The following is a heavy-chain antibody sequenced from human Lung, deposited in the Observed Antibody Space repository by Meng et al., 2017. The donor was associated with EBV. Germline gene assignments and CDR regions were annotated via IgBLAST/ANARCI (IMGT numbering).Heavy chain of an antibody. V-gene: IGHV4-31*03. J-gene: IGHJ2*01. CDR3: ASLYGDSSVWYLDL. CDR2: IYYSGST. Sequence: VRLRRQGPGLVNPSQTLSLTCTVSGGSISSGNHYWSWIRQHPGKGLEYIGYIYYSGSTYYNPSLKSRVIISVDTSKNQFSLRLNSVTAADTAVYYCASLYGDSSVWYLDLWGRGTLVTVSS. CDR1: GGSISSGNHY. D-gene: IGHD4-17*01.